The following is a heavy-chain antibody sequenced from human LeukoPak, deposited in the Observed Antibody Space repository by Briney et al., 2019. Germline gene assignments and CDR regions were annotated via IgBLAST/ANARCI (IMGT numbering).Heavy chain of an antibody. V-gene: IGHV1-24*01. J-gene: IGHJ6*02. Sequence: ASVKVSCKASGYTLTDLSIHWVRQAPGQGLEWMGGIDPEDGDTIYAQKFQGRVTMTEDTSTDTAYMELSSLRSEDTAVYYCATQDRGYYYYGMDVWGQGTTVTVSS. D-gene: IGHD3-10*01. CDR3: ATQDRGYYYYGMDV. CDR1: GYTLTDLS. CDR2: IDPEDGDT.